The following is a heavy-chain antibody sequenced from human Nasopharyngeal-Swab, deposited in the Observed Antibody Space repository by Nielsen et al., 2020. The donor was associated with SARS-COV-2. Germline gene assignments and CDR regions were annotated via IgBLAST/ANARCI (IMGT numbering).Heavy chain of an antibody. V-gene: IGHV3-48*03. CDR3: SRDKPGITIFGVVIGPFDY. Sequence: GESLKISCAASGFTFSSYEMNWVRQAPGKGLEWVSYISSSGSNIYYADSVKGRFTISRDNAKNSLYLQMNSLRAEDTAVYYCSRDKPGITIFGVVIGPFDYWGQGTLVTVSS. CDR1: GFTFSSYE. J-gene: IGHJ4*02. D-gene: IGHD3-3*01. CDR2: ISSSGSNI.